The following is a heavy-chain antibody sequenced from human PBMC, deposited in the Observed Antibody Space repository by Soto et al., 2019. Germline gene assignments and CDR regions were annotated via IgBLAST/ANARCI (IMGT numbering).Heavy chain of an antibody. D-gene: IGHD2-15*01. CDR1: GGSISSGGYS. CDR3: ARGSPKGSPS. V-gene: IGHV4-30-2*01. J-gene: IGHJ5*02. Sequence: SETLSLTCAVSGGSISSGGYSWSWIRQPPGKGLEWIRYIYHSGSTYYNPSLKSRVTISVGRSKNQFSLKLSSVTAADTAVYYCARGSPKGSPSWGQGTLVTVSS. CDR2: IYHSGST.